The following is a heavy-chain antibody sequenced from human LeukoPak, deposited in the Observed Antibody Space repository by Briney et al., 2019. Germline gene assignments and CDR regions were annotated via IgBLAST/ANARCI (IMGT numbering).Heavy chain of an antibody. CDR2: ISNDGNNK. D-gene: IGHD6-19*01. CDR3: ARDYDGYSSGDDEYYFDY. CDR1: GFAFSSYA. V-gene: IGHV3-30-3*01. Sequence: PGGSLRLSCAASGFAFSSYAMHWVRQAPGTGLEWVTLISNDGNNKYYTDSVKGRFTISRDNTKNTVYLQMNSLRVEDTAVYFCARDYDGYSSGDDEYYFDYWGQGTLVTVSS. J-gene: IGHJ4*02.